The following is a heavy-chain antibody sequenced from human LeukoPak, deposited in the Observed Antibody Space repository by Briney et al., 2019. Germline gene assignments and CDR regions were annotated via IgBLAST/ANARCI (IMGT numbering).Heavy chain of an antibody. V-gene: IGHV1-46*01. J-gene: IGHJ4*02. Sequence: ASVKVSCKASGYTFTNYHMHWVRQAPGQGLEWMGMINPSGGNTRYEQKFQGRVTMTRDTFTSTVYMELSSLRSEDTAVYYCARAAAGSTHNWDYWGQGTLVTVSS. CDR2: INPSGGNT. D-gene: IGHD6-13*01. CDR3: ARAAAGSTHNWDY. CDR1: GYTFTNYH.